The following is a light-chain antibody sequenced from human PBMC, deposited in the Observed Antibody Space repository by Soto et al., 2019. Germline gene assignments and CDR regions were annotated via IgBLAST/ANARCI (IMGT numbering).Light chain of an antibody. CDR2: AAS. CDR1: QSVARN. Sequence: EKVMTQSPATLSVSLGERATLSCRASQSVARNLAWYQQKPGQAPRLLIYAASTRATGTPARFSGSGSGTEFTITISSLQSDDVPIYYCQKYKKSPDTVGQGTKVDSK. J-gene: IGKJ1*01. V-gene: IGKV3-15*01. CDR3: QKYKKSPDT.